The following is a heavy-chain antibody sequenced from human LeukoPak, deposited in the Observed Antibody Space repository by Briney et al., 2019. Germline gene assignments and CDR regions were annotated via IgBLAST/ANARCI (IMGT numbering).Heavy chain of an antibody. Sequence: SETLSLTCTVSGGSISSYYWSWIRQPAGKGLEWIGRIYSGGSTNDNPSLKSRVTMSVDTSKNQFSLKLSSMTAADTAVYYCARENSSSSRAFDYWGQGTLVTVSS. D-gene: IGHD6-6*01. CDR2: IYSGGST. CDR3: ARENSSSSRAFDY. J-gene: IGHJ4*02. CDR1: GGSISSYY. V-gene: IGHV4-4*07.